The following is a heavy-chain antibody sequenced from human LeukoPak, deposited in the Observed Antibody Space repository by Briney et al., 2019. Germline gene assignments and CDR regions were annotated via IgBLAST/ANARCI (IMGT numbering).Heavy chain of an antibody. D-gene: IGHD3-22*01. V-gene: IGHV3-23*01. CDR3: ARVTYYYDSSGYHGLYYFDY. CDR2: IRGSGGTT. J-gene: IGHJ4*02. CDR1: GFTFNNYA. Sequence: GGSLRLSCAASGFTFNNYAMSWVRQAPGKGLEWVSTIRGSGGTTYLADSVKGRFTISRDNSKNTLYLQMNSLRAEDTAVYYCARVTYYYDSSGYHGLYYFDYWGQGTLVTVSS.